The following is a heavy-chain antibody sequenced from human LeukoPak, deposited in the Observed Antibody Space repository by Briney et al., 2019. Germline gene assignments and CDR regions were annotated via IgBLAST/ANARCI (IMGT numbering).Heavy chain of an antibody. J-gene: IGHJ4*02. Sequence: GGSLTLSCAASGFTFSDYYMSWIRQAPGKGLEWVSYISSSGSTIYYADSVKGRFTISRDNAKNSLYLQMNSLRAEDTAVYYCARDNYYGSGSYGFDYWGQGTLVTVSS. CDR3: ARDNYYGSGSYGFDY. CDR1: GFTFSDYY. CDR2: ISSSGSTI. V-gene: IGHV3-11*01. D-gene: IGHD3-10*01.